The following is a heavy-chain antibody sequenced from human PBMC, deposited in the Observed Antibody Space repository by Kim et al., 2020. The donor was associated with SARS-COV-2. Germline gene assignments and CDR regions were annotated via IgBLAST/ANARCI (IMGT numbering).Heavy chain of an antibody. CDR3: ATIRVRGVIPSYGMDV. V-gene: IGHV1-24*01. J-gene: IGHJ6*02. CDR2: FDPEDGET. CDR1: GYTLTELS. Sequence: ASVKVSCKVSGYTLTELSMQWVRQAPGKGLEWMGGFDPEDGETIYAQKFQGRVTMTEDTSTDTAYMELSSLRSEDTAVYYCATIRVRGVIPSYGMDVWGQGTTVTVSS. D-gene: IGHD3-10*01.